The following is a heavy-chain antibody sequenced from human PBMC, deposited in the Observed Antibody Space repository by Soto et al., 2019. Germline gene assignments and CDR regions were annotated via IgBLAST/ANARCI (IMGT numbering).Heavy chain of an antibody. J-gene: IGHJ6*02. V-gene: IGHV4-59*01. CDR2: IYYSGST. Sequence: QVQLQESGPGLVKPSETLSLTCTVSGGSISSYYWSWIRQPPGKGLEWIGYIYYSGSTNYNPSLKRRVTISVDTSKNQFSLKLSSVTAADTAVYYCARDRGGYCSSTSCYGYYYYGMDVWGQGTTVTVSS. D-gene: IGHD2-2*01. CDR3: ARDRGGYCSSTSCYGYYYYGMDV. CDR1: GGSISSYY.